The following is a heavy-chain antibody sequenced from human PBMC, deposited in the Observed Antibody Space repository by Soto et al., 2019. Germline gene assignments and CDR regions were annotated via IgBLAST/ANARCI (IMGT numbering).Heavy chain of an antibody. D-gene: IGHD3-9*01. CDR2: ISAYNGNT. Sequence: ASVKVSFKASGYTFTSYGISWLRQAPGQGLEWMGWISAYNGNTNYAQKLQGRVTMTTDTSTSTAYMELRSLRSDDTAVYYCARASYYDILTGYLYYYYGMDVWGQGTTVTGSS. CDR3: ARASYYDILTGYLYYYYGMDV. CDR1: GYTFTSYG. V-gene: IGHV1-18*04. J-gene: IGHJ6*02.